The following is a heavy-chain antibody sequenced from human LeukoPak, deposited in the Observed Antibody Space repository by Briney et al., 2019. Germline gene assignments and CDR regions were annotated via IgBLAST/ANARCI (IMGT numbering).Heavy chain of an antibody. Sequence: GGSLRLSCGASGFTFSSFGMHWLRQAPGKGLEWVSVIYSGGSTYYADSVKGRLTISRDNSKNTLYLQMNSLRAEDTAVYYCARDAPGIAVAGVDYWGQGTLVTVSS. V-gene: IGHV3-66*01. CDR1: GFTFSSFG. CDR3: ARDAPGIAVAGVDY. D-gene: IGHD6-19*01. J-gene: IGHJ4*02. CDR2: IYSGGST.